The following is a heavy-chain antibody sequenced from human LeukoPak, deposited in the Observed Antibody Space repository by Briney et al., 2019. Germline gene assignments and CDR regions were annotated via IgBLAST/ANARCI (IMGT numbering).Heavy chain of an antibody. Sequence: GGSLRLSCAASGFTFSSYEMNWVRQAPGEGLEWVSYISSSGSTIYYADSVKGRFTISRDNAKNSLYLQMNSLRAEDTAVYYCARSREALDYWGQGTLVTVSS. CDR2: ISSSGSTI. D-gene: IGHD6-6*01. V-gene: IGHV3-48*03. CDR3: ARSREALDY. J-gene: IGHJ4*02. CDR1: GFTFSSYE.